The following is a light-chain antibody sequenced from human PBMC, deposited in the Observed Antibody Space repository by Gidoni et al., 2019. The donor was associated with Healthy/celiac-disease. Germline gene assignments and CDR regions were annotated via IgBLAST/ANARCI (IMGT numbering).Light chain of an antibody. CDR3: NSRDSSGNHLRV. J-gene: IGLJ1*01. CDR1: SLRSYY. V-gene: IGLV3-19*01. CDR2: GKN. Sequence: SSELTQDPAVSVALGQTVRRTCQGDSLRSYYARWNQQKPGQAPVLVICGKNNRPSGSPDRFSGSSSGNTASLTITGAQAEDEADYYCNSRDSSGNHLRVFGTGTKVTVL.